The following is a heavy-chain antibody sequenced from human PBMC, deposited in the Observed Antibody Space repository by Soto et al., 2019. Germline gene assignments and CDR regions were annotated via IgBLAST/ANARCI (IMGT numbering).Heavy chain of an antibody. J-gene: IGHJ4*02. CDR3: TTVLAAAGKYYFDY. CDR2: IKSKTDGGTT. D-gene: IGHD6-13*01. Sequence: EVQLVESGGGLVQPGGSLRLSCAASGFTFSNAWMSWVRQAPGKGLEWVGRIKSKTDGGTTDYAAPVKGRFTISRDGSKNTLYLQMNSLKTEDTAVYYCTTVLAAAGKYYFDYWGQGTLVTVSS. V-gene: IGHV3-15*01. CDR1: GFTFSNAW.